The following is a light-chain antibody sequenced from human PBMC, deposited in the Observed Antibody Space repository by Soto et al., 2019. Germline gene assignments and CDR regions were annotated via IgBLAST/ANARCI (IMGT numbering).Light chain of an antibody. V-gene: IGKV3-15*01. J-gene: IGKJ2*01. CDR1: QSVSSN. Sequence: EIVMTQSPATLSVSPGERATLSCRASQSVSSNLAWYQQKPGQAPRLLIYGASTSAAGSPARLSGSGSGTEFTLAISSLLSEDFAVYYCQQYNNWPPYTFGQGTKLEIK. CDR2: GAS. CDR3: QQYNNWPPYT.